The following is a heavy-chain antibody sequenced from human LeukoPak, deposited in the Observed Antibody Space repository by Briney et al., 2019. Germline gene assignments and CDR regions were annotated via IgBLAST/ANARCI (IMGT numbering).Heavy chain of an antibody. J-gene: IGHJ4*02. CDR2: ISVNGDKT. V-gene: IGHV3-64D*06. D-gene: IGHD7-27*01. CDR1: GFTFSGHF. CDR3: LKDLTGTWSFDH. Sequence: PGGSPRLSCSASGFTFSGHFMHWVRQAPGKGLEYVSSISVNGDKTLYAESVKGRFTISRDNSKNTLYLQLSSLRLEDTAIYYCLKDLTGTWSFDHWGQGTLLTVSS.